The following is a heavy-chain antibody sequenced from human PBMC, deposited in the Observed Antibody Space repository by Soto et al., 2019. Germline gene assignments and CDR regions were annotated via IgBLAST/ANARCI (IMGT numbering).Heavy chain of an antibody. Sequence: GGSLRLSCAASGFTFSSYAMSWVRQAPGKGLEWVSAFSGSGGGTYYTDSVKGRFTISRDNSKNTLYLQMNNLRAEDTAIYYCAKHNHYDFWSGSDYWGHGTLVTVSS. CDR3: AKHNHYDFWSGSDY. J-gene: IGHJ4*01. CDR1: GFTFSSYA. V-gene: IGHV3-23*01. CDR2: FSGSGGGT. D-gene: IGHD3-3*01.